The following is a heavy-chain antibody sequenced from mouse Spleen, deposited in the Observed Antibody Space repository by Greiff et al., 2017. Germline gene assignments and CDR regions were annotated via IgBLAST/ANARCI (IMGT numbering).Heavy chain of an antibody. CDR2: ISSGGGNT. J-gene: IGHJ2*01. V-gene: IGHV5-9*04. CDR3: ARHYYGSPFDY. Sequence: DVKLVESGGGLVKLGGSLKLSCAASGFTFSSYAMSWVRQTPEKRLEWVATISSGGGNTYYPDSVKGRFTISRDNAKNTLYLQMSSLKSEDTAMYYCARHYYGSPFDYWGQGTTLTVSS. D-gene: IGHD1-1*01. CDR1: GFTFSSYA.